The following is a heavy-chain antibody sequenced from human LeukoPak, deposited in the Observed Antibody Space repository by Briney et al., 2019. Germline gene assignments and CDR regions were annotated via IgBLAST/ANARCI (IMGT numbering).Heavy chain of an antibody. D-gene: IGHD3-10*01. CDR1: GFTFSSYS. CDR3: ASSLGGSYYGHFDY. CDR2: IRSSSSYI. J-gene: IGHJ4*02. Sequence: PGGSLRLSCVASGFTFSSYSMNWVRQAPRKGLEWVSSIRSSSSYIYYAESVKGRFTISRDNAKNSLFLQMNSPRAEDTAVYYCASSLGGSYYGHFDYRGQGTLVTVSS. V-gene: IGHV3-21*01.